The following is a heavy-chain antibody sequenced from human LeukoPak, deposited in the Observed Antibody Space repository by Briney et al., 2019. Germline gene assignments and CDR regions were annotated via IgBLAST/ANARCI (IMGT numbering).Heavy chain of an antibody. J-gene: IGHJ4*02. CDR2: INHSGST. CDR1: GGSFSGYY. Sequence: PSETLSLTCAVYGGSFSGYYWSWIRQPPGKGLEWIGEINHSGSTNYNPSLKSRVTISVDTSKNQFSLKLSSVTAADTAVYYCARRMMYYDFWSGYYYFDYWGQGTLVTVSS. CDR3: ARRMMYYDFWSGYYYFDY. V-gene: IGHV4-34*01. D-gene: IGHD3-3*01.